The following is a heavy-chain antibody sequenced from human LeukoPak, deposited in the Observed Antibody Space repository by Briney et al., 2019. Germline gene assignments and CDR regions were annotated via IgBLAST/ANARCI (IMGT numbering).Heavy chain of an antibody. Sequence: GGSLRLSCEPSGFPFSSYWMLWVRQAPGKGLVWVSRISGDGTIKTYADFVRGRFTISRDNTKNILYLQMNSLKVEDTATYFCSRSQFAYWGQGVLVTVSP. CDR3: SRSQFAY. V-gene: IGHV3-74*03. CDR1: GFPFSSYW. D-gene: IGHD3-16*01. CDR2: ISGDGTIK. J-gene: IGHJ4*02.